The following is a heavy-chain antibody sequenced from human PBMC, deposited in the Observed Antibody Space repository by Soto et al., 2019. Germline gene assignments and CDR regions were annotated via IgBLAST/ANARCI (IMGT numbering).Heavy chain of an antibody. CDR1: GFIFSNAW. CDR3: TTDHPYTDDGSAYDH. Sequence: EVQLVESGGGLVKPGGSLRLSCAASGFIFSNAWMNWVRQAPGKGLEWVGRIKSKTDGGTTDYAAPVKGRFTISRDDSKNTVYLQMDSLRTEDTAVYHCTTDHPYTDDGSAYDHWGQGTLVIVSS. CDR2: IKSKTDGGTT. D-gene: IGHD3-22*01. J-gene: IGHJ4*02. V-gene: IGHV3-15*07.